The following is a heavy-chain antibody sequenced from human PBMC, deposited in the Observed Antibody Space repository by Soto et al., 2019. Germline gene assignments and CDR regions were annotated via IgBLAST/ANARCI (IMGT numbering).Heavy chain of an antibody. V-gene: IGHV3-23*01. Sequence: EVQLLESGGGLVQPGGSLRLSFAASGVTFSTYAMSWVRQAPGKGLEWVAAISRSGGSTYYADSVKGRFTVSRDNPENMRYLQMNSLRAEDTAVYFCAKGSASTYYFDSWGQGTLVTVSS. CDR3: AKGSASTYYFDS. J-gene: IGHJ4*02. CDR2: ISRSGGST. CDR1: GVTFSTYA. D-gene: IGHD6-19*01.